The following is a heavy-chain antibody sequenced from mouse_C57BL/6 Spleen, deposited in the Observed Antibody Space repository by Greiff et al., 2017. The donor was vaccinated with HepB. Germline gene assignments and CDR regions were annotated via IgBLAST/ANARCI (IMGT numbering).Heavy chain of an antibody. D-gene: IGHD1-1*01. J-gene: IGHJ4*01. CDR2: IWSDGST. V-gene: IGHV2-6-1*01. CDR1: GFSLTSYG. Sequence: VQLQQSGPGLVAPSQSLSITCTVSGFSLTSYGVHWVRQPPGKGLEWLVVIWSDGSTTYNSALKSRLSISKDNSKSQVFLKMNSLQTDDTAMYYWARQPYYYGSKDYAMDYWGQGTSVTVSS. CDR3: ARQPYYYGSKDYAMDY.